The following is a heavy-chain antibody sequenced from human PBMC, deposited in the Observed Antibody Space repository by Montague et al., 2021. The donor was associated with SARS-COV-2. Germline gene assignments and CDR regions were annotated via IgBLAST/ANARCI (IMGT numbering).Heavy chain of an antibody. CDR3: ARGRQHINMVVVVVTGREYYFDF. D-gene: IGHD3-22*01. CDR1: DGSFSDYS. CDR2: INHRGST. J-gene: IGHJ4*02. V-gene: IGHV4-34*01. Sequence: SETLSLTCAVYDGSFSDYSWTWIRQPPGQGLEWIGEINHRGSTNXNPSLKIRVTISVDTSKNQFSLKMTSVTAADTAVYYCARGRQHINMVVVVVTGREYYFDFWGQGTLVAVSS.